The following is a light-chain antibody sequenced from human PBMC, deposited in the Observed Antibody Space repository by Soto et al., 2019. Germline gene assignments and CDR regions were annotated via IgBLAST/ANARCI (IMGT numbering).Light chain of an antibody. V-gene: IGKV3-20*01. CDR1: QSIASSY. CDR2: GAS. Sequence: EIVLTQSPGTLSLSPGERATLSCRASQSIASSYLTWYQHKPCQAPRLLIYGASSRATGIPDRFSGSGSGTGFTLTISRLEPEDFAVYYCQQYGSSSYTFGQGTQLEIK. CDR3: QQYGSSSYT. J-gene: IGKJ2*01.